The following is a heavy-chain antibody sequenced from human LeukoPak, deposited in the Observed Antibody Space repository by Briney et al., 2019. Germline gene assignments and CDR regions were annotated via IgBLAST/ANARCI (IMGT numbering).Heavy chain of an antibody. Sequence: GGTLRLSCAASGFTFSDYAMSWVRQAPGKGLEWVSTVSSSGAGTYYADSVKGRFTTSRDNSKYTLYLQMNSLRADDTAVYYCAREYCSGTSCPKPYYYYYYMDVWGKGTTVTVSS. CDR1: GFTFSDYA. D-gene: IGHD2-2*01. CDR3: AREYCSGTSCPKPYYYYYYMDV. V-gene: IGHV3-23*01. CDR2: VSSSGAGT. J-gene: IGHJ6*03.